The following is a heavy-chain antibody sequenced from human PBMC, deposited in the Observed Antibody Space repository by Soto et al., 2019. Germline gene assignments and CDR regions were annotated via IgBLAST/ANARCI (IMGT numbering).Heavy chain of an antibody. Sequence: QVQLQESGPSLVKPSGTLSLTCVITNTSISSSNWWSWVRQAPGKGLEWIGEIYHTGRTNYAPSHKSRVTMSIDKSNNRFSLRLTSLTAADAAVYYCVRDEAHYDILTGSSLGRAFDIWGQGTIGTVSS. V-gene: IGHV4-4*02. CDR3: VRDEAHYDILTGSSLGRAFDI. CDR1: NTSISSSNW. CDR2: IYHTGRT. D-gene: IGHD3-9*01. J-gene: IGHJ3*02.